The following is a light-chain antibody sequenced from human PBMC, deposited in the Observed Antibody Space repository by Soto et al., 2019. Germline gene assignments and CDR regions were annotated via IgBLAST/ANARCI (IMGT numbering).Light chain of an antibody. V-gene: IGKV1-39*01. CDR2: GAS. CDR1: QSVSNF. CDR3: QQTDTTPFT. J-gene: IGKJ3*01. Sequence: DIQMTQSPSSLSASVGDRVTISCRASQSVSNFLNWYQQHPGKAPKLLIYGASSLKSGVPSRFGGGGAGTDFTLTISSLQPEDFATYYCQQTDTTPFTFGPGTRVDFK.